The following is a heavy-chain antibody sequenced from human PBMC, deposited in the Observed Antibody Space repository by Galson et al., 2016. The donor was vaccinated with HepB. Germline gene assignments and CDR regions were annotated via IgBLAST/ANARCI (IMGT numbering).Heavy chain of an antibody. J-gene: IGHJ4*02. V-gene: IGHV3-30-3*01. CDR3: ARDIYAFDPAC. CDR2: ISYDATNK. D-gene: IGHD2/OR15-2a*01. CDR1: GFSITTYA. Sequence: SLRLSCAASGFSITTYAMHWVRQAPGKGLEWVAVISYDATNKFCADSVKGRFTISRDTSKNTVFLQMDSLRTEDTAVYYCARDIYAFDPACWGQGTLVTVSS.